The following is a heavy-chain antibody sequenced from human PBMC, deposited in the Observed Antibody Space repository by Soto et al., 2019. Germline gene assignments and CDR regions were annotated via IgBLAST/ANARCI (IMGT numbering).Heavy chain of an antibody. Sequence: GGSLRLSCAASGFNVSYNYISWVRQPPGQGLEWVSVIFYGGTTYYAESVKGRFTISRDNSKNTVYLQMNSLRAEDTAVYYCAREIAVAVLYGMDVWGQGTTVTVSS. D-gene: IGHD6-19*01. V-gene: IGHV3-53*01. CDR2: IFYGGTT. CDR1: GFNVSYNY. J-gene: IGHJ6*02. CDR3: AREIAVAVLYGMDV.